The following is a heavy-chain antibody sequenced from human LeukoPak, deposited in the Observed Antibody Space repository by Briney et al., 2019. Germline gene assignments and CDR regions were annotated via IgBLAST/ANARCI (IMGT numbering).Heavy chain of an antibody. D-gene: IGHD6-13*01. CDR2: IYYSGST. CDR3: AREGYSSSWYLGRYDAFDI. J-gene: IGHJ3*02. V-gene: IGHV4-61*08. Sequence: SETLSLTCTVSGGSISSGGYYWSWIRQPPGKGLEWIGYIYYSGSTNYNPSLKSRVTISVDTSKNQFSLKLSSVTAADTAVYYCAREGYSSSWYLGRYDAFDIWGQGTMVTVSS. CDR1: GGSISSGGYY.